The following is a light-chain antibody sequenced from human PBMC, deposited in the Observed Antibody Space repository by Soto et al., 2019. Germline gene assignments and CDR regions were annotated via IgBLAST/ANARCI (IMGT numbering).Light chain of an antibody. J-gene: IGLJ7*01. V-gene: IGLV1-44*01. CDR3: AAWDDSLDADV. Sequence: QSVLTQPPSASGTPGQRVTISCSGSSSNLGTNTVNWYQHLPVTAAKLLIYNDNQRPSGVPDRFSDSKSDTSASLAISGLQYEDEADYYCAAWDDSLDADVFGGGTQLTVL. CDR2: NDN. CDR1: SSNLGTNT.